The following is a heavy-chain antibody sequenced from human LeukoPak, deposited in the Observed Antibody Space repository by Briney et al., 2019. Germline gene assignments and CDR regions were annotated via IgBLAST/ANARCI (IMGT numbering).Heavy chain of an antibody. D-gene: IGHD1-7*01. V-gene: IGHV3-23*01. CDR1: GFTFSTYA. CDR3: ARRNFDYFDS. Sequence: PGGSLRLSCAASGFTFSTYAMNWVRQAPGKRLEWVSSITGSGRDTYYAGSVKGRITISRDNSRNTLYLQMNSLRAEDTAVYYCARRNFDYFDSWGQGTLVTVSS. CDR2: ITGSGRDT. J-gene: IGHJ4*02.